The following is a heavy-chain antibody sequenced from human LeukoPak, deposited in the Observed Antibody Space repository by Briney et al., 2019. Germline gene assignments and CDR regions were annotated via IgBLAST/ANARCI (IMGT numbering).Heavy chain of an antibody. D-gene: IGHD5-24*01. V-gene: IGHV1-24*01. Sequence: ASVKVSCKVSGYTLTELSMHWVRQAPGKGLEWMGGFDPEDGETIYAQKFQGRVTMTEDTSTDTAYMELSSLRSEDTAVYYCARDSGDGYGMDVWGQGTTVTVSS. CDR3: ARDSGDGYGMDV. CDR1: GYTLTELS. J-gene: IGHJ6*02. CDR2: FDPEDGET.